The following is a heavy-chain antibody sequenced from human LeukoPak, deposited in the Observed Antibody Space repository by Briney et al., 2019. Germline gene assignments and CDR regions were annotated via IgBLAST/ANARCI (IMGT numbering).Heavy chain of an antibody. V-gene: IGHV1-8*01. D-gene: IGHD3-16*02. CDR3: ARGGSGDYVWGSYRSNWFDP. CDR1: GYTFTSYD. J-gene: IGHJ5*02. Sequence: ASVKVSCKASGYTFTSYDINWVRQATGQGLEWMGWMNPNSGNTGYAQKFQGRVTMTRNTSISTAYMELSSLRSEDTAVYYCARGGSGDYVWGSYRSNWFDPWGQGTLVTVSS. CDR2: MNPNSGNT.